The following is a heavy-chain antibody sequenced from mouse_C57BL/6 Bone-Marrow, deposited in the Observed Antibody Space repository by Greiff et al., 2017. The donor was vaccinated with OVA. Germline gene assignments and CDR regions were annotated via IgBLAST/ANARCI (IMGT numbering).Heavy chain of an antibody. CDR1: GFTFSSYA. CDR2: ISDGGSYT. J-gene: IGHJ4*01. Sequence: EVKLVESGGGLVKPGGSLKLSCAASGFTFSSYAMSWVRQTPEKRLEWVATISDGGSYTYYPDNVKGRFTISRDNAKHNLYLQMSQLESEDTAMYYCARDYYGSSYGFEAMDYWGQGTSVTVSS. V-gene: IGHV5-4*01. D-gene: IGHD1-1*01. CDR3: ARDYYGSSYGFEAMDY.